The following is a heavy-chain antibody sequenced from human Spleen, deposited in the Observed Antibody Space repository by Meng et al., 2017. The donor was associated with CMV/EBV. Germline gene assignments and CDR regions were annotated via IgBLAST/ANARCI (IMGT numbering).Heavy chain of an antibody. CDR2: INPNSGGT. Sequence: GYYMHWVRQAPGPGLEWMVWINPNSGGTNYAQKFQGRVTMTRDTSISTAYMELSRLRSDDTAVYYCASGRDIVVAPAAMGPYNWFDPWGQGTLVTVSS. V-gene: IGHV1-2*02. J-gene: IGHJ5*02. CDR1: GYY. D-gene: IGHD2-2*01. CDR3: ASGRDIVVAPAAMGPYNWFDP.